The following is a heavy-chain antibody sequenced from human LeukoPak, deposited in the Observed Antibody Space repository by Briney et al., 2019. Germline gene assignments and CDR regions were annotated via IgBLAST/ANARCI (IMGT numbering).Heavy chain of an antibody. V-gene: IGHV4-39*01. J-gene: IGHJ4*02. Sequence: SETLSLTCTVSGGFISSSSYYWGWIRQPPGKGLEWIGTIYYSGNTYYNPSLKSRVSISVDTSKNQFSLKLSSVTAADTAVYYCARQAVAGNGFDYWGQGTLVTVSS. D-gene: IGHD6-19*01. CDR2: IYYSGNT. CDR3: ARQAVAGNGFDY. CDR1: GGFISSSSYY.